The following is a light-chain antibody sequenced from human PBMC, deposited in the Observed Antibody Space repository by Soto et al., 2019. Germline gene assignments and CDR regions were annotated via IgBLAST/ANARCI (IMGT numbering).Light chain of an antibody. CDR1: QSVSSN. J-gene: IGKJ1*01. Sequence: EIVFTQSPFTLSLSXXXXXXLSXXSSQSVSSNLAWYQQKPGQAPRLLIYGASTRATGIPARFSGSGSGTEFTLTISSLQSEDFAVYYCQQYNNWPPVTFGQGTKVDIK. CDR3: QQYNNWPPVT. CDR2: GAS. V-gene: IGKV3-15*01.